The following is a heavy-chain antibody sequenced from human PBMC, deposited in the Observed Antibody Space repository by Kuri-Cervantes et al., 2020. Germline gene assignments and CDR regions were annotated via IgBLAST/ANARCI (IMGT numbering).Heavy chain of an antibody. V-gene: IGHV3-43D*04. CDR2: ISWDGGST. D-gene: IGHD2-21*02. CDR1: GFTFDDYA. CDR3: ARLVVYCGGDCFSYMYV. J-gene: IGHJ6*03. Sequence: GESLKISCAASGFTFDDYAMHWVRQAPGKGLEWVSLISWDGGSTYYADSVKGRFTISRDSAKSSLYLQMNSLRAEDTAVYYCARLVVYCGGDCFSYMYVWGKGTTVTVSS.